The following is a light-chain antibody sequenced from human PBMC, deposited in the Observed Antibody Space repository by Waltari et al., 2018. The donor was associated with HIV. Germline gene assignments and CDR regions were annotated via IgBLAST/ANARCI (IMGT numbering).Light chain of an antibody. CDR3: SSHTSSSTRL. V-gene: IGLV2-14*01. CDR1: SSDVGGYNY. J-gene: IGLJ2*01. Sequence: QSALTQPASVSGSPGQSITISCTGTSSDVGGYNYVSWYQQHPGKAPKLMIYEVSNRPSGVSDRFSGSKSGNTASLTISGLQAEDEADYYCSSHTSSSTRLFGGGTKLTVL. CDR2: EVS.